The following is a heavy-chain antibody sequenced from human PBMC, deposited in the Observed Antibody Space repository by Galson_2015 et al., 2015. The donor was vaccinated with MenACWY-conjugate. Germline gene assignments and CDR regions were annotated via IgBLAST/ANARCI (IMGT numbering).Heavy chain of an antibody. V-gene: IGHV3-23*01. CDR2: ISGSGGTT. CDR1: GFTFSIHA. Sequence: SLRLSCAASGFTFSIHAMNWVRQAPGKGLEWVSTISGSGGTTYYADSVKGRFTISRDNSKNTLYLQMNSLRAEDTAVYYCAKGLQYSGSYRADYFDCWGQGTLVTVSS. CDR3: AKGLQYSGSYRADYFDC. D-gene: IGHD1-26*01. J-gene: IGHJ4*02.